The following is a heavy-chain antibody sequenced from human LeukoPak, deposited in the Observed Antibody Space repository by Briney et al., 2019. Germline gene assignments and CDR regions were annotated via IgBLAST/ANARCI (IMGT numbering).Heavy chain of an antibody. V-gene: IGHV4-59*01. Sequence: SETLSLTCAVYGGSFSGYYWSWIRQPPGKGLEWIGYIYYSGSTNYNPSLKSRVTISVDTSKNQFSLKLNSVTAADTAVYYCARGGGADWFDPWGQGTLVTVSS. CDR2: IYYSGST. D-gene: IGHD3-16*01. CDR1: GGSFSGYY. CDR3: ARGGGADWFDP. J-gene: IGHJ5*02.